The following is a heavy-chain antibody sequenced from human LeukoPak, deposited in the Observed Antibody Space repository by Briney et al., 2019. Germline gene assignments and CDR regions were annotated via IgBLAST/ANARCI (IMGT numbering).Heavy chain of an antibody. J-gene: IGHJ6*03. CDR1: GGSISSYY. V-gene: IGHV4-59*12. Sequence: PSETLSLTCTVSGGSISSYYWSWIRQPPGKGLEWIGYIYYSGSTNYNPSLKSRVTLSVDTSKTQFSLRLSSVTAADTAVYYCAREDSGSYYNYYYFYMDVWGKGTTVTISS. CDR2: IYYSGST. D-gene: IGHD3-10*01. CDR3: AREDSGSYYNYYYFYMDV.